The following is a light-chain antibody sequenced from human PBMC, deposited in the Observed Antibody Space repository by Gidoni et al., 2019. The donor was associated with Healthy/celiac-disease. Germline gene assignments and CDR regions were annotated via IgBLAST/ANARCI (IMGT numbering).Light chain of an antibody. CDR3: QQYGSSPPWT. V-gene: IGKV3-20*01. CDR2: GAS. CDR1: QSVSSSY. Sequence: EIVLTQSPGTLSLSPGERATLSCRASQSVSSSYLAWYQQKPGQAPRLLIYGASSRATGIPDRRSGSGSGTDFTLTISRLEPEDIAVYYCQQYGSSPPWTFGQGTKVEIK. J-gene: IGKJ1*01.